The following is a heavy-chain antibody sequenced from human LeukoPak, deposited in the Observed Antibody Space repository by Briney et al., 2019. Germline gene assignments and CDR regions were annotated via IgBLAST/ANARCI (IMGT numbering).Heavy chain of an antibody. Sequence: SETLSLTCTVAGGSISSYYGSWVRQPPGKGLEWVGYIYYSGSTNYNPSLRSRVTISVDTSKTQFSLKLSPVTAADTAVYYCARTGQWLATNWFDPWGQGTLVTVSS. CDR1: GGSISSYY. CDR2: IYYSGST. CDR3: ARTGQWLATNWFDP. V-gene: IGHV4-59*01. J-gene: IGHJ5*02. D-gene: IGHD6-19*01.